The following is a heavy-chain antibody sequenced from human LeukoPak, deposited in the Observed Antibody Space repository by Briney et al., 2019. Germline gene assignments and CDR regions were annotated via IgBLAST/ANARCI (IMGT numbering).Heavy chain of an antibody. CDR3: ITGRAARRSPDI. J-gene: IGHJ3*02. D-gene: IGHD6-13*01. V-gene: IGHV3-15*01. Sequence: PGVSLRLSCAASGFTFSNAWMSWVRQAPGKGLEWVGRIKTNSDGGTTDYAAPVKGRFTISRDDSKNTLDLQMNSLKTEDTAVYYCITGRAARRSPDIWGQGTMVTVSS. CDR2: IKTNSDGGTT. CDR1: GFTFSNAW.